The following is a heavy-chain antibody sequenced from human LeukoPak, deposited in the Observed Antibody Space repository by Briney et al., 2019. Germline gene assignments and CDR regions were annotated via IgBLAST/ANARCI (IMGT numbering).Heavy chain of an antibody. CDR2: IYYSGST. CDR1: GGSISSSSYY. J-gene: IGHJ4*02. Sequence: SGTLSLTCTVSGGSISSSSYYWGWIRQPPGKGLEWIGSIYYSGSTYYNPSLKSRVTISVDTSKNQFSLKLSSVTAADTAVYYCARQSSGYRPYYFDYWGQGTLVTVSS. V-gene: IGHV4-39*01. D-gene: IGHD3-10*01. CDR3: ARQSSGYRPYYFDY.